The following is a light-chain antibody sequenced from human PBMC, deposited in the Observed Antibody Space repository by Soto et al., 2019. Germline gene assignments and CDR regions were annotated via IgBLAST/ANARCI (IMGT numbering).Light chain of an antibody. Sequence: QSVLTQPPSVSAAPGQKVTISCFGSGSNVGNNFVSWYQQFPGTAPKLLIYDNNKRPSGIPDRFSGSKSGTSATLGITGLQTGDEADHYCGTWDNSLSAYVFGAGTKVTVL. CDR2: DNN. J-gene: IGLJ1*01. CDR1: GSNVGNNF. V-gene: IGLV1-51*01. CDR3: GTWDNSLSAYV.